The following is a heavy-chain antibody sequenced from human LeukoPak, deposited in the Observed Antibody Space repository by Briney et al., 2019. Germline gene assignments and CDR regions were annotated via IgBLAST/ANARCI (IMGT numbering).Heavy chain of an antibody. J-gene: IGHJ4*02. D-gene: IGHD3-3*01. CDR3: ARGPVSHDFWSGYSYYFDY. CDR1: GFTFSSYS. CDR2: ISSSSSYI. V-gene: IGHV3-21*01. Sequence: GGSLRLSCAASGFTFSSYSMNWVRQAPGKGLEWVSSISSSSSYIYYADSVKGRFTISRDNAKNSLYLQMNSLRAEDTAVYYCARGPVSHDFWSGYSYYFDYWGQGTLVTVSS.